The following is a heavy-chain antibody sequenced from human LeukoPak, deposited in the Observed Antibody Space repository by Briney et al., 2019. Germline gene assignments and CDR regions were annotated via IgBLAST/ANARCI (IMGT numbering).Heavy chain of an antibody. CDR2: ITTSSSSV. CDR3: AKEGVGGFSSGWYRYYFDY. V-gene: IGHV3-21*01. J-gene: IGHJ4*02. CDR1: GFTFSSYN. Sequence: GGSLRLSCAASGFTFSSYNMYWVRQAPGKGLEWVSSITTSSSSVYYADLVKGRFTISRDNSKNTLYLQMNSLRAEDTAVYYCAKEGVGGFSSGWYRYYFDYWGQGTLVTVSS. D-gene: IGHD6-19*01.